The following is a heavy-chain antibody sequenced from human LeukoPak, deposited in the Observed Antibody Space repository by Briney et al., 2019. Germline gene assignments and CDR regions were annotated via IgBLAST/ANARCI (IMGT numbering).Heavy chain of an antibody. Sequence: GGSLRLSCATSGFPFSDFSVGWVRQAPGMGLEWISYISNSGDIRRYADAVKGRFAISRDNAKNSVSLQMNSLRADDTGLFFCAGGPQYSGSYGNWGQGTLVTASS. CDR3: AGGPQYSGSYGN. V-gene: IGHV3-11*04. D-gene: IGHD1-26*01. J-gene: IGHJ4*02. CDR1: GFPFSDFS. CDR2: ISNSGDIR.